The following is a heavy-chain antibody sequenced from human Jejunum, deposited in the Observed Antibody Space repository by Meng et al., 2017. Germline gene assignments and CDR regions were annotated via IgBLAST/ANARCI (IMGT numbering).Heavy chain of an antibody. CDR3: ARDWGCRDGYCFSGLLEF. CDR1: GGSISGGDYY. CDR2: IYHSGDT. Sequence: QVQLQESGPGVVKPSQTLSLTCSVTGGSISGGDYYWGWIRQPPGKGLEWIGEIYHSGDTNYNPSLTSPVTISVDKSKNQFTLRLNSVTAADTAIYYCARDWGCRDGYCFSGLLEFWGQGILVTVSS. V-gene: IGHV4-30-4*01. J-gene: IGHJ4*02. D-gene: IGHD2-15*01.